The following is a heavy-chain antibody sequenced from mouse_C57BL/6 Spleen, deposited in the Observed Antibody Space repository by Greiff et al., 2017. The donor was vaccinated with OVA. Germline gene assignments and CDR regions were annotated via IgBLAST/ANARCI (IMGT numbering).Heavy chain of an antibody. J-gene: IGHJ4*01. CDR3: ARSRFYYAMDY. Sequence: QVQLQQPGAELVKPGASVKMSCKASGYTFTSYWITWVKQRPGQGLEWIGDIYPGSGSTIYNEKFKSKATLTVDTSSSTAYMQLSSLTSEDSAVYYCARSRFYYAMDYWGQGTSVTVSS. V-gene: IGHV1-55*01. CDR2: IYPGSGST. CDR1: GYTFTSYW.